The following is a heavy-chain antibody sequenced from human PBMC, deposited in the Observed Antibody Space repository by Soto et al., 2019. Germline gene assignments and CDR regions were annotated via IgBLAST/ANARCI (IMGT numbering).Heavy chain of an antibody. CDR3: ARGSGWGDS. J-gene: IGHJ4*02. V-gene: IGHV3-7*03. Sequence: EVQLVESRGGLVQPGGSLRLSCAASGFTFSTYSMTWVRQAPGKGLEWVANIKQDGSEKYYVDSVKGRFTISRDNTKKSLYLQMNSLRTQDTAVYYCARGSGWGDSWGQGTLVTVSS. CDR2: IKQDGSEK. D-gene: IGHD6-19*01. CDR1: GFTFSTYS.